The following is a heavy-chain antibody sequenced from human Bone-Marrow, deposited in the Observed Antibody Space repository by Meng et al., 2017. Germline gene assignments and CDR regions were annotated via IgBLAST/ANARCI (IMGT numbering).Heavy chain of an antibody. J-gene: IGHJ4*02. V-gene: IGHV3-74*01. CDR3: VKGRPYYDSSDSDYFHN. Sequence: GESLKISCAASGFTSNIYAMRWVRQAPGKGLLWVSRINADARTTTYADSVQGRFTISRDNAKHTLYLQMNSLRAEDTAVYFCVKGRPYYDSSDSDYFHNWGQGTLVTVSS. D-gene: IGHD3-22*01. CDR1: GFTSNIYA. CDR2: INADARTT.